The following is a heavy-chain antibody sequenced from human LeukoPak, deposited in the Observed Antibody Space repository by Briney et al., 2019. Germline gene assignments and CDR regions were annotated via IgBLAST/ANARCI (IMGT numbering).Heavy chain of an antibody. Sequence: SVKVSCKASGGTFSSYAISWVRQAPGQGLEWMGGIVPIFGTANYAQKFQGRVTITTDEPTSTAYMELSSLRSEDTAVYYCARGGRYSSSSWGLYYYYYYMDVWGKGTTVTVSS. CDR2: IVPIFGTA. CDR1: GGTFSSYA. J-gene: IGHJ6*03. CDR3: ARGGRYSSSSWGLYYYYYYMDV. D-gene: IGHD6-6*01. V-gene: IGHV1-69*05.